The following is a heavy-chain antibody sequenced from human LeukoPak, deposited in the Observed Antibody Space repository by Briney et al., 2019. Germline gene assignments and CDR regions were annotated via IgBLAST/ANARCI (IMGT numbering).Heavy chain of an antibody. D-gene: IGHD3-3*01. J-gene: IGHJ4*02. CDR3: ARDEGDLGDFWSGYYTAIYFDY. V-gene: IGHV3-7*01. Sequence: YVDSVKGRFTISRDNAKNSLYLQMNSLRAEDTAVYYCARDEGDLGDFWSGYYTAIYFDYWGQGTLVTVSS.